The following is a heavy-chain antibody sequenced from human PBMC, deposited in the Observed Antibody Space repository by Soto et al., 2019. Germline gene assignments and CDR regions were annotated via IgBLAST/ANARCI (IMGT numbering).Heavy chain of an antibody. D-gene: IGHD4-4*01. CDR3: ARPDNNYVAP. Sequence: PXESLTMSCKASGYSFINYLLVWVRQIPGEGLEWMAIINPGNSETRYSPAFQGQVTVSADKFISTTYLQWSSLRASDTAMYYCARPDNNYVAPWGQGALVTVSS. J-gene: IGHJ5*02. CDR1: GYSFINYL. V-gene: IGHV5-51*01. CDR2: INPGNSET.